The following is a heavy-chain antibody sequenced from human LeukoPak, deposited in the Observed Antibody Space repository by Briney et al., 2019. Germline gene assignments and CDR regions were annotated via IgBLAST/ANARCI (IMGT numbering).Heavy chain of an antibody. V-gene: IGHV3-30*09. CDR1: GFNFSNNL. D-gene: IGHD6-19*01. Sequence: GGSLRLSCAASGFNFSNNLLHWVRQAPGKGLEWVAVSSFNGVHKFYADSVKGRFVISGDNSKNTLYLQMNSPRVEDTGTYYCARVGNDSGWHDAFGYFDSWGQGALVTVSS. CDR3: ARVGNDSGWHDAFGYFDS. J-gene: IGHJ4*02. CDR2: SSFNGVHK.